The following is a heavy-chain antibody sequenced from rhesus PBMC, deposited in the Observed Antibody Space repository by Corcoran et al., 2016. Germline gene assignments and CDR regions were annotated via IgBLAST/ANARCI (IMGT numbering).Heavy chain of an antibody. J-gene: IGHJ4*01. Sequence: EVQLVETGGGLVQPGGSLKLSCAASGFTFSSYDMTWVRQAPGKGLEWVSAINSYVGNTNYADSVKCRFTISRDNSKNTLSLQMNSLRTEDTAVYYCAILGIAAAGDFDYWGQGVLVTVSS. D-gene: IGHD6-25*01. CDR3: AILGIAAAGDFDY. CDR2: INSYVGNT. V-gene: IGHV3S5*01. CDR1: GFTFSSYD.